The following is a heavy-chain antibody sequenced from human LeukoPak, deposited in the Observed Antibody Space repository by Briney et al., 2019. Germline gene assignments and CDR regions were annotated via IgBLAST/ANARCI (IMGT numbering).Heavy chain of an antibody. CDR1: GFAFSSYG. D-gene: IGHD3-9*01. V-gene: IGHV3-30*18. J-gene: IGHJ4*02. CDR2: ISYDGSNK. CDR3: AKATLRYFDPWDY. Sequence: GGSLRLSCAASGFAFSSYGMHWVRQAPGKGLEWVAVISYDGSNKYYADSVKGRFTISRDNSKNTLYLQMNSLRAEDTAVYYCAKATLRYFDPWDYWGQGTLVTVSS.